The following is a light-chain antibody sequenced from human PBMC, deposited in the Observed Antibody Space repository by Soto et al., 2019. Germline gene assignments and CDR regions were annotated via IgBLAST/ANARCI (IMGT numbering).Light chain of an antibody. CDR2: DAS. CDR3: QQYDTLPAT. Sequence: DIQMTQSPSSLSASVGDRVTITCRASQGIDKSLNWFQQKPGKAPKVLIYDASTLETGVPPRFSGSGFGTDFTFTIASLQPEDFATYYCQQYDTLPATFGGGTRVDIK. CDR1: QGIDKS. J-gene: IGKJ4*01. V-gene: IGKV1-33*01.